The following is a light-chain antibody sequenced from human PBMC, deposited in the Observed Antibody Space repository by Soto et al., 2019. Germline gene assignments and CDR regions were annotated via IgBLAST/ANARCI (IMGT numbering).Light chain of an antibody. Sequence: SYEQTQPPSVSVSPGQTASITCSGDKLGDKYACWYQQKPAQSPVLVIYQDSKRPSGIPERFSGSNSGNTATLTISGTQAMDEADYYCQAWDSSTVVFGGGTKLTVL. CDR3: QAWDSSTVV. CDR1: KLGDKY. V-gene: IGLV3-1*01. CDR2: QDS. J-gene: IGLJ2*01.